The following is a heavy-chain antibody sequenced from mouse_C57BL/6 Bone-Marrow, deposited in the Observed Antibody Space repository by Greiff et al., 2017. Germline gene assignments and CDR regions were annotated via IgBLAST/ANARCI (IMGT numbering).Heavy chain of an antibody. CDR3: ARATTVVHFDY. CDR1: GYSITSGYY. V-gene: IGHV3-6*01. Sequence: EVKVEESGPGLVKPSQSLSLTCSVTGYSITSGYYWNWIRQFPGNKLEWMGYISYDGSNNYNPSLKNRISITRDTSKNQFFLKLNSVTTEDTATYYCARATTVVHFDYWGQGTTLTVSS. D-gene: IGHD1-1*01. CDR2: ISYDGSN. J-gene: IGHJ2*01.